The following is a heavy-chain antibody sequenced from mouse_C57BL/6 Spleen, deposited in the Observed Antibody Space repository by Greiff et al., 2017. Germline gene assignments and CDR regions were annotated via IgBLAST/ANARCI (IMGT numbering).Heavy chain of an antibody. D-gene: IGHD1-1*01. V-gene: IGHV1-55*01. CDR1: GYTFTSYW. J-gene: IGHJ4*01. Sequence: QVQLQQPGAELVKPGASVKMSCKASGYTFTSYWITWVKQRPGQGLEWIGDIYPGSGSTIYNEKFKSKATLTVDTSSSTAYMQLSSLTSEDSAVYYCAIITTVVATDYAMDYWGQGTSVTVSS. CDR2: IYPGSGST. CDR3: AIITTVVATDYAMDY.